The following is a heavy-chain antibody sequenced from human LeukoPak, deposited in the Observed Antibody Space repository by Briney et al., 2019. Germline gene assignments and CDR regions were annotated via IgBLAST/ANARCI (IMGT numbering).Heavy chain of an antibody. CDR1: GGTFSSYA. CDR2: IIPILGIA. J-gene: IGHJ4*02. Sequence: GASVKVSCKASGGTFSSYAISWVRQAPGQGLEWMGRIIPILGIASYAQKFQGRVTITADKSTSTAYMELSSLRSEDTAVYYCASSYCSSTSCYNKGFDYWGQGTLVTVSS. CDR3: ASSYCSSTSCYNKGFDY. D-gene: IGHD2-2*01. V-gene: IGHV1-69*04.